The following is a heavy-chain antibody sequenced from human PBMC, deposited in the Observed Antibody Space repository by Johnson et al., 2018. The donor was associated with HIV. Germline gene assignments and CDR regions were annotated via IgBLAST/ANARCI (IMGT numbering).Heavy chain of an antibody. CDR3: ATYSSSWYKGGYAFDI. V-gene: IGHV3-74*02. D-gene: IGHD6-13*01. CDR2: INSDGSST. Sequence: MLLVESGGDLVQPGGSLRLSCVGSGFTFNTNWMHWVRQAPGKGLVWVSRINSDGSSTSYADSVKGRFTISRDNAKNTLYLQMDSLGAEDTAVYYCATYSSSWYKGGYAFDIWGQGTMVTVSS. CDR1: GFTFNTNW. J-gene: IGHJ3*02.